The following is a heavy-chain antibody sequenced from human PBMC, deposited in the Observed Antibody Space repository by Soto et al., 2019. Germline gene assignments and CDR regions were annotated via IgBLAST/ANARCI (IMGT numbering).Heavy chain of an antibody. CDR3: ATNPNGESESG. CDR2: FDPEDGET. CDR1: GYTLTELS. J-gene: IGHJ4*02. Sequence: QVQLVQSGAEVKKPGASVKVSCKVSGYTLTELSMHWVRQAPGKGLEWMGGFDPEDGETIYAQKFQGRVTMTKDTTTDTAYMELSSLRSEDTAVYYCATNPNGESESGWGQGTLVTVSS. V-gene: IGHV1-24*01. D-gene: IGHD3-10*01.